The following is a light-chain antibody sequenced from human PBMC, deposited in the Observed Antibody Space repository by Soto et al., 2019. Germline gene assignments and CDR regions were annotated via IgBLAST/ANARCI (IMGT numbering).Light chain of an antibody. Sequence: QSVLTQPASVSGSPGQSITISCTGTSSDVDGYDYVSWYQQHPGKAPKLMIYDVSNRPSGVSNRFSGSKSGNTASLTLSGLQAEDEADYYCGSYTSSSTLIFGGGTKLTVL. CDR3: GSYTSSSTLI. J-gene: IGLJ2*01. CDR2: DVS. CDR1: SSDVDGYDY. V-gene: IGLV2-14*01.